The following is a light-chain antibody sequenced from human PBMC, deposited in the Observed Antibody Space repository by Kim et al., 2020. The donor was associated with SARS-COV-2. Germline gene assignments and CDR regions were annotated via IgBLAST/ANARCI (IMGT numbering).Light chain of an antibody. Sequence: ASVGDRVTITCRASQSLNDWLAWFQQRPGKAPKVLIYKVSTLESGVPSRFTGTGSGTEYTLTINGLQPEDFVTYYCQQYQYSPWSFGQGTKVDIK. CDR1: QSLNDW. J-gene: IGKJ1*01. V-gene: IGKV1-5*03. CDR2: KVS. CDR3: QQYQYSPWS.